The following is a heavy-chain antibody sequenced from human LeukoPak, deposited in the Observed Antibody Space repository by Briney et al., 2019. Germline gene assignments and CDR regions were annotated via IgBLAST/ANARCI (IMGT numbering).Heavy chain of an antibody. CDR1: GYTFTDYY. V-gene: IGHV1-2*02. D-gene: IGHD6-6*01. CDR2: INPNSGGT. Sequence: GASVKVSCKASGYTFTDYYMHWVRQAPGQGLEWMGWINPNSGGTNYAQKFQGRVTMTRDTSISTAYMELSRLRSDDTAVYYCARRGSSSFDYYYYYMDVWSKGTTVTVSS. J-gene: IGHJ6*03. CDR3: ARRGSSSFDYYYYYMDV.